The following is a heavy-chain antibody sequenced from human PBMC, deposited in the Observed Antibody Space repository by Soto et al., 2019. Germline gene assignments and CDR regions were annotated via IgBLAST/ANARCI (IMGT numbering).Heavy chain of an antibody. D-gene: IGHD6-19*01. Sequence: SETLSLTCTVSGVSVNSGDYYWSWIRQPPGKGLEWIGYFYYSGITNYNPSLKSRVTISADTSKNQFSLKLSSVTAADTAVYYCARRASSSGWYNYNGMDVWGQWPTVTVS. V-gene: IGHV4-61*08. J-gene: IGHJ6*02. CDR1: GVSVNSGDYY. CDR2: FYYSGIT. CDR3: ARRASSSGWYNYNGMDV.